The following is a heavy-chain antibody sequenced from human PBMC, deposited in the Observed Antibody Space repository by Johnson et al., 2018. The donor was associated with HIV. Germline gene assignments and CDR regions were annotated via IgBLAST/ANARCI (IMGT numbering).Heavy chain of an antibody. CDR2: ISSSGRTI. CDR3: ASTRTGWGAFDI. V-gene: IGHV3-11*01. D-gene: IGHD6-19*01. CDR1: GFTFSDYY. J-gene: IGHJ3*02. Sequence: VQLVESGGGLVKPGGSLRLSCAASGFTFSDYYMTWIRQAPGKGLEWVSYISSSGRTIYYVDSVKGRFTISRDNAKTSLYLQMNSLRAEDTAVYYCASTRTGWGAFDIWGQGTMVTVSS.